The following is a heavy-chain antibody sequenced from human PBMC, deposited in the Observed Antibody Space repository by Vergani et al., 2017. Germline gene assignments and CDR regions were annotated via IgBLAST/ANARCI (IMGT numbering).Heavy chain of an antibody. CDR3: AGASAGTSEFDY. J-gene: IGHJ4*02. Sequence: QVQLPESGPGLVKPSEPLSLTCTVSGGSLSSYYWSWIRQPPGKGLEWIGYIYYSGSTNYNPSLKSRVTISVDTSKNQFSLKLSSVTAADAAVYYCAGASAGTSEFDYWGQGTLVTVSS. CDR2: IYYSGST. CDR1: GGSLSSYY. D-gene: IGHD6-13*01. V-gene: IGHV4-59*01.